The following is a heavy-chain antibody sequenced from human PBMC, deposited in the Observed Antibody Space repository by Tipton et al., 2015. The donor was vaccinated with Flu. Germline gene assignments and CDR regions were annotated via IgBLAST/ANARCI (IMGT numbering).Heavy chain of an antibody. CDR2: IYPGDSKT. J-gene: IGHJ3*01. CDR3: ARGDSFGV. CDR1: GQTFSDFW. Sequence: VQLVQSGAEGKKPGESLKISCKLSGQTFSDFWIGWVRQMPGKGLEWMGVIYPGDSKTIYRQSFQGLVTFSVDKAIDTAYLQWSSLKASDTAMYYCARGDSFGVWGQGTLVTVSS. V-gene: IGHV5-51*01.